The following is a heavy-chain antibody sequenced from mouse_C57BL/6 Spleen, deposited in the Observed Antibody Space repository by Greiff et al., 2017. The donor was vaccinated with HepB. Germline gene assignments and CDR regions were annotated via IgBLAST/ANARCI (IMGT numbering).Heavy chain of an antibody. Sequence: VQLQQSGTELVKPGASVKLSCKASGYTFTSYWMHWVKQRPGQGLEWIGNINPSNGGTNYNEKFKSKATLTVDKSSSTAYMQLSSLTSEDSAVYDCARWYEYDDGDYGRDYWGQGTSVTESS. J-gene: IGHJ4*01. CDR3: ARWYEYDDGDYGRDY. CDR2: INPSNGGT. CDR1: GYTFTSYW. D-gene: IGHD2-4*01. V-gene: IGHV1-53*01.